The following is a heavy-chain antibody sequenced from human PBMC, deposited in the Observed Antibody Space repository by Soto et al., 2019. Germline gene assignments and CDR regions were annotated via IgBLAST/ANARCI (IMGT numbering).Heavy chain of an antibody. Sequence: EVQLVESGGGLVQPGGSLRLSCAASGFTFSGSWMHWVRQAPGKGLVWVSRISSDGSSTTYADSVKGRFTISRDNAKNLLYLQMNSLGAEDTAVYYCATAGTGTFTYWGQGPLATVSS. CDR1: GFTFSGSW. CDR2: ISSDGSST. D-gene: IGHD1-1*01. V-gene: IGHV3-74*03. J-gene: IGHJ4*02. CDR3: ATAGTGTFTY.